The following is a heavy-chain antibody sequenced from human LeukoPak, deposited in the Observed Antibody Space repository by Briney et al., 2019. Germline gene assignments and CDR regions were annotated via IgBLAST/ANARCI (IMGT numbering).Heavy chain of an antibody. J-gene: IGHJ6*02. V-gene: IGHV3-9*01. CDR2: ISWNSGSI. CDR3: AKDGAGGSWYGNGYYYGMDV. Sequence: GGSLRLSCAASGFTFDDYAMHWVRQAPGKGLEWVSGISWNSGSIGYADSVKGRFTISRDNAKNSPYLQMNSLRAEDTALYYCAKDGAGGSWYGNGYYYGMDVWGQGTTVTVSS. D-gene: IGHD6-13*01. CDR1: GFTFDDYA.